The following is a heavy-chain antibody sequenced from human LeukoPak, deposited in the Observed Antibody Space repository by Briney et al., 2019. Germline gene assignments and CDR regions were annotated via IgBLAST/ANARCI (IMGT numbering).Heavy chain of an antibody. J-gene: IGHJ4*01. Sequence: GGSLRLSCAASGLTFSNSAMSWVRQAPGKGLEWVSTLSGSGITTYYADSVKGRFTISRDNSKNTLYLQMNSLRAEDTAVYYCAKGIYSSGWSYFDYWGHGTLVTVSS. CDR3: AKGIYSSGWSYFDY. D-gene: IGHD6-19*01. V-gene: IGHV3-23*01. CDR2: LSGSGITT. CDR1: GLTFSNSA.